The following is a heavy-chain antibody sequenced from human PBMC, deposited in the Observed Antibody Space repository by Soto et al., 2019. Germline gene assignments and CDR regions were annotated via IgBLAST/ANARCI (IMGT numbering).Heavy chain of an antibody. CDR2: IYHSGST. CDR3: ARAGGLGAVAVDS. Sequence: QLQLQESGSGLVKPSQTLSLTCAVSGGSISSGGYSWSWIRQPPGKGLEWIGYIYHSGSTYYNPSSKSRVPLPIDRSKNQFSLKLSSVTAADTAVYYCARAGGLGAVAVDSWGQGTLVTVSS. V-gene: IGHV4-30-2*01. D-gene: IGHD6-19*01. J-gene: IGHJ4*02. CDR1: GGSISSGGYS.